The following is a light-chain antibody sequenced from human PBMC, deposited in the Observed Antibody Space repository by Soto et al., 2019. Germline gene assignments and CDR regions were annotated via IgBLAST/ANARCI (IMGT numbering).Light chain of an antibody. CDR2: DAS. CDR3: QQRSNWVFT. CDR1: QSVSSS. V-gene: IGKV3-11*01. Sequence: EIVLTQSPATLSLSPGERATLSCRASQSVSSSLAWYQQKPGQAPRLLIYDASNRATGIPARFSGSGSGTDFTLPINSLEPEDFAVYFCQQRSNWVFTFGPGTKVDIK. J-gene: IGKJ3*01.